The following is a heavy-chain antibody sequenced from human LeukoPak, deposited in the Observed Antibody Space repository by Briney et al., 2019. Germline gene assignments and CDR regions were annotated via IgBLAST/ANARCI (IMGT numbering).Heavy chain of an antibody. Sequence: PSETLSLTCTVSGGSISSHYWGWIRQPPGKGLEWIGYIYYSGSTNYNPSLKSRVTISVDTSKNQFSLKLSSVTAADTAVYYCAREGEDPDAFDIWGQGTMVTVSS. V-gene: IGHV4-59*11. CDR1: GGSISSHY. CDR2: IYYSGST. D-gene: IGHD3-16*01. CDR3: AREGEDPDAFDI. J-gene: IGHJ3*02.